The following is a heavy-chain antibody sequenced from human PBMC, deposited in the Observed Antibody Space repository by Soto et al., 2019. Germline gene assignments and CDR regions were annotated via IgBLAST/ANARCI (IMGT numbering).Heavy chain of an antibody. J-gene: IGHJ4*02. Sequence: LRLSCAASGFTFSSYAMSWVRQAPGKGLEWVSAISGSGGSTYYADSVKGRFTISRDNSKNTLYLQMNSLRAEDTAVYYCAKDLWRGWFKFDYWGQGTLVTVSS. CDR2: ISGSGGST. CDR3: AKDLWRGWFKFDY. D-gene: IGHD2-15*01. V-gene: IGHV3-23*01. CDR1: GFTFSSYA.